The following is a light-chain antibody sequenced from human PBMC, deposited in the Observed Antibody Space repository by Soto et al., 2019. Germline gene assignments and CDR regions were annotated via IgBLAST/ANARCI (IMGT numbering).Light chain of an antibody. CDR1: SSNIGTNT. Sequence: VLTQPPSASGTPGQRVTISCSGSSSNIGTNTVNWYQQLPGTAPKLLIYNNNQRPSGVPDRFSGSKSGTSASLAISGLQSDIEADYYCAAWDDSLNGYVFGIGTKVTVL. V-gene: IGLV1-44*01. CDR2: NNN. CDR3: AAWDDSLNGYV. J-gene: IGLJ1*01.